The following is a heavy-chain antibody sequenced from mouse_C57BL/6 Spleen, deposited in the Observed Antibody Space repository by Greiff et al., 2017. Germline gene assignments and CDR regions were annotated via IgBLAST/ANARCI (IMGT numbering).Heavy chain of an antibody. CDR2: ISSGSSTI. Sequence: VQLQQSGGGLVKPGGSLKLSCAASGFTFSDYGMHWVRQAPEKGLEWVAYISSGSSTIYYADTVKGRFTISRDNAKNTLFLQMTSLRSEDTAMYYCARSYFDVWGTGTTVTVSS. J-gene: IGHJ1*03. CDR1: GFTFSDYG. CDR3: ARSYFDV. V-gene: IGHV5-17*01.